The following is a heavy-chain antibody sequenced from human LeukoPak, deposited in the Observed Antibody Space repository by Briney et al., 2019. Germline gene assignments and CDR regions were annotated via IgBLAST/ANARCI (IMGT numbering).Heavy chain of an antibody. CDR2: ISGGPITT. CDR1: GFTFSIYA. D-gene: IGHD3-9*01. Sequence: GGSLRLSCAASGFTFSIYAVSWVRQTPGKGLECVSTISGGPITTYYADSVKGRFTISRDNSKNTLYLQMNSLRAEDTAVYYCARDLGYYDILTGYRPYYYYGMDVWGQGTTVTVSS. CDR3: ARDLGYYDILTGYRPYYYYGMDV. J-gene: IGHJ6*02. V-gene: IGHV3-23*01.